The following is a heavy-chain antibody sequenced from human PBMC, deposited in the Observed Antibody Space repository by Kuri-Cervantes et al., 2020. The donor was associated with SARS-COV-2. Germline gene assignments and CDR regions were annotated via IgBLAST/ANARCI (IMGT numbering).Heavy chain of an antibody. J-gene: IGHJ2*01. V-gene: IGHV3-23*01. Sequence: GESLKISCAASGFTFSSYAMSWVRQAPGKGLEWVSAISGSGGSTYYADSVKGRVTISRDNSKNTLYLQMNRLRAEDTAVYYCAKDSPEMVVVPVAPLDFDLWGRGTMVTVSS. CDR3: AKDSPEMVVVPVAPLDFDL. CDR1: GFTFSSYA. CDR2: ISGSGGST. D-gene: IGHD2-2*01.